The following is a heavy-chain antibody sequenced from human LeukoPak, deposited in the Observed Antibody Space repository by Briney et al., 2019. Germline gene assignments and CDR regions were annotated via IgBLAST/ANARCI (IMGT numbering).Heavy chain of an antibody. Sequence: GGSLRLSCAASGFTFSSYSMNWVRQAPGKGLEWVSSISSSSSYIYYADSVKGRFTISRDNAKNSLYLQMNSLRAEDTAVYYCAKEGQYYDFWSGYYSDYYYYGMDVWGQGTTVTVSS. CDR2: ISSSSSYI. J-gene: IGHJ6*02. CDR1: GFTFSSYS. D-gene: IGHD3-3*01. CDR3: AKEGQYYDFWSGYYSDYYYYGMDV. V-gene: IGHV3-21*01.